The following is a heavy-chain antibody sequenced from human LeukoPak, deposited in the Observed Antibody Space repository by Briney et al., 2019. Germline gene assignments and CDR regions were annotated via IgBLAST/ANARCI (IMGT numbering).Heavy chain of an antibody. CDR2: IIPIFGTA. Sequence: GASVKVSCKASGGTFSSYAISWVRQAPGQGLEWMGGIIPIFGTANYAQKFQGRVTITADESTSTAYMELSSLRSEDTAVYYCAREDRDGYNFGYWGQGTLVTVST. CDR3: AREDRDGYNFGY. CDR1: GGTFSSYA. J-gene: IGHJ4*02. V-gene: IGHV1-69*13. D-gene: IGHD5-24*01.